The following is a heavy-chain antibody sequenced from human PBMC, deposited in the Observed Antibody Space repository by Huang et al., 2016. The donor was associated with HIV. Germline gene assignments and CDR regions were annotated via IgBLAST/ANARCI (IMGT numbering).Heavy chain of an antibody. CDR2: ISYDAQTK. V-gene: IGHV3-30*18. D-gene: IGHD6-13*01. CDR1: GFTLSSSG. Sequence: QVQLVESGGGVVQTGRSLRISCAASGFTLSSSGMHGVCQAPGKGLEWVAVISYDAQTKYYADSVEGRFSISRDNSKTTGYLQLNSLRLEDTAVYYCAKGGSAAAVLDFWGQGTLVTVSS. CDR3: AKGGSAAAVLDF. J-gene: IGHJ4*02.